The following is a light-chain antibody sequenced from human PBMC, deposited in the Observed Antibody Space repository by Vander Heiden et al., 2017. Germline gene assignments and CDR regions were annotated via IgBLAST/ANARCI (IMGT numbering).Light chain of an antibody. CDR3: QSADSSGTYV. CDR2: KAS. V-gene: IGLV3-25*03. Sequence: SYELTQPPSVSVSPGQTARMTCSGDALPKQYAYWYQQKPGQAPVLVIYKASERPSGIPERFSGSSSGTTVTLTISGVQAEDEADYYCQSADSSGTYVFGTGTKVT. CDR1: ALPKQY. J-gene: IGLJ1*01.